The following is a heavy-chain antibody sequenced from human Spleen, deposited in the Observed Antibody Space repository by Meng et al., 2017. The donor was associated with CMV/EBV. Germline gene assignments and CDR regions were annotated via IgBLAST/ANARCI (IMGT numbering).Heavy chain of an antibody. CDR2: INPNSGGT. CDR3: ARDRGGFSYGLDY. CDR1: GYTFTDYY. J-gene: IGHJ4*02. Sequence: ASVKVSCKASGYTFTDYYIHWVRQAPGQGLEWMGWINPNSGGTNYAQKFQGRATMTRDTSISTGYMELSRLRSADTAMYYCARDRGGFSYGLDYWGRGMRVTVSS. D-gene: IGHD5-18*01. V-gene: IGHV1-2*02.